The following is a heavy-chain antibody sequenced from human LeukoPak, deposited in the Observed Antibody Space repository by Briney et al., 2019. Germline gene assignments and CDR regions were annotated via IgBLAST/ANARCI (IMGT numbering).Heavy chain of an antibody. CDR2: IYSSGST. J-gene: IGHJ4*02. CDR1: GFTVNNNY. CDR3: ARDLGYYASSAN. Sequence: PGGSLRLSCAASGFTVNNNYMSWVRQAPGKGLEWVSVIYSSGSTYYADSVKGRFTISRDISKNSLYLQMTSPRAEDTAVYYCARDLGYYASSANWGQGTLVTVSS. V-gene: IGHV3-53*01. D-gene: IGHD3-22*01.